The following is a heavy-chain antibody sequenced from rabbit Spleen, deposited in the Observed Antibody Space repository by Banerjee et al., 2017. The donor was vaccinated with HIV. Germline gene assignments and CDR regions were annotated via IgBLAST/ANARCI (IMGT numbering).Heavy chain of an antibody. D-gene: IGHD4-2*01. V-gene: IGHV1S45*01. J-gene: IGHJ4*01. Sequence: QQQLEESGGDLVQPEGSLTLTCTASGFSFSNSDYMCWVRQAPGKGLEWIACIAGSSSGFTYSATWAKGRFTCSKTSSTTVTLQMTSLTVADTATYFCVRDQAGDAGYGPYYFTLWGPGTLVTVS. CDR3: VRDQAGDAGYGPYYFTL. CDR1: GFSFSNSDY. CDR2: IAGSSSGFT.